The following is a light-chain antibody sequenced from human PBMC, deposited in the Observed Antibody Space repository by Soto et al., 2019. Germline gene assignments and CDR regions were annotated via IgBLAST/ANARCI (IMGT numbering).Light chain of an antibody. CDR2: DAS. CDR3: QQHLGRHT. V-gene: IGKV3-11*01. CDR1: QSVSGY. J-gene: IGKJ1*01. Sequence: DIVLTQSPVTLALYPVERSTLSCRASQSVSGYLVWYQQKPGQAPRLLIYDASTRAAGIPARFIGSGSGTDLTLTISSLEPEDSAVYYCQQHLGRHTFGQGTKVDIK.